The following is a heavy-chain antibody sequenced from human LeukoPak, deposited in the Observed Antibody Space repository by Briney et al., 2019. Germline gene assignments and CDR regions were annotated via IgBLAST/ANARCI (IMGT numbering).Heavy chain of an antibody. J-gene: IGHJ4*02. CDR3: AKAKGSEQWLGLFDY. CDR1: GFTFSSYA. D-gene: IGHD6-19*01. CDR2: ISGSGGST. V-gene: IGHV3-23*01. Sequence: GGSLRLSCAASGFTFSSYAMSWVRQAPGKGLEWVSAISGSGGSTYYADSVKGRFTISRDNSKNTLYLQMNSLRAEDTAVYYCAKAKGSEQWLGLFDYWGQGTLVTVSS.